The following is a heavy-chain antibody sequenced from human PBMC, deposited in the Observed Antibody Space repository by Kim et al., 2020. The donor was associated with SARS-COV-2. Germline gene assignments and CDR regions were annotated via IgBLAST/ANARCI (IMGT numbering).Heavy chain of an antibody. CDR2: INHSGST. CDR1: GGSFSGYY. Sequence: SETLSLTCAVYGGSFSGYYWSWIRQPPGKGLEWIGEINHSGSTNYNPSLKSRVTISVDTSKNQFSLKLSSVTAADTAVYYCAREVTAAGQVDYWGQGTLVTVSS. CDR3: AREVTAAGQVDY. J-gene: IGHJ4*02. D-gene: IGHD6-13*01. V-gene: IGHV4-34*01.